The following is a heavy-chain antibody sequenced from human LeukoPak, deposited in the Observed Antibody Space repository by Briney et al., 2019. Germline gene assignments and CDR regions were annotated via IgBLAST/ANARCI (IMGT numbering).Heavy chain of an antibody. J-gene: IGHJ4*02. D-gene: IGHD3-9*01. CDR1: EFSVGSNY. V-gene: IGHV3-66*01. CDR3: AREVRETYDILTGYYPYYFDY. Sequence: SGGSLRLSCAASEFSVGSNYMTWVRQAPGKGLEWVSLIYSGGSTYYADSVKGRFTISRDNSKNTLYLQMNSLRAEDTAVYYCAREVRETYDILTGYYPYYFDYWGQGTLVTVSS. CDR2: IYSGGST.